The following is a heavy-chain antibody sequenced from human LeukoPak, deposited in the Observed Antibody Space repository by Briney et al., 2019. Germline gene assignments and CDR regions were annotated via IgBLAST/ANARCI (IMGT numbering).Heavy chain of an antibody. Sequence: GGSLRLSCAASGFTFSNYWMHWVRQVPGKGLVWVSRINVDGSVKSYADSVKGRFTISRDNAKNTVSLQMNSLRAEDTAVYYCVRDLILVDTPGDDFDYWGQGALVTVSS. CDR3: VRDLILVDTPGDDFDY. CDR2: INVDGSVK. V-gene: IGHV3-74*01. CDR1: GFTFSNYW. J-gene: IGHJ4*02. D-gene: IGHD4-23*01.